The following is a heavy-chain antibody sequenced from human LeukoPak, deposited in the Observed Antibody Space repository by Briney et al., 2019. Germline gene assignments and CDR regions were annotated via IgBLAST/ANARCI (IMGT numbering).Heavy chain of an antibody. CDR3: ARERCSGGSCYLAELYYFDY. J-gene: IGHJ4*02. V-gene: IGHV4-39*07. Sequence: PSETLSLTCTVSGGSISSSSYYWGWIRQPPGKGLEWIGSIYYSGSTNYNPSLKSRVTMSVDTSKNQFSLKLSSVTAADTAVYYCARERCSGGSCYLAELYYFDYWGQGTLVTVSS. CDR1: GGSISSSSYY. D-gene: IGHD2-15*01. CDR2: IYYSGST.